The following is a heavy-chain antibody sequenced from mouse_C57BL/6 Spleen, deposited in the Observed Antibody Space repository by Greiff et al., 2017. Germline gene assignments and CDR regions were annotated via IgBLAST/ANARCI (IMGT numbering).Heavy chain of an antibody. CDR3: ARDPYYYGGYFDV. V-gene: IGHV5-17*01. CDR2: ISSGSSTI. J-gene: IGHJ1*03. CDR1: GFTFSDYG. D-gene: IGHD1-1*01. Sequence: EVQVVESGGGLVKPGGSLKLSCAASGFTFSDYGMHWVRQAPEKGLEWVAYISSGSSTIYYADTVKGRFTISRDNAKNTLFLQMTSLRSEDTAMYYCARDPYYYGGYFDVWGTGTTVTVSS.